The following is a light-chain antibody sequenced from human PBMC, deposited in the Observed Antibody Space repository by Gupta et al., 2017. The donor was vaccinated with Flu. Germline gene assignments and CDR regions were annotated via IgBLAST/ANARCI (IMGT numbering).Light chain of an antibody. J-gene: IGKJ2*01. CDR3: QQANHLPHT. Sequence: GDRVTITCRASQTMNKWLAWYQQKPGKAPNLLIYVATTLQSGVPSRFSGSGSGTDFTLTISSLQPEDFATYYCQQANHLPHTFGQGTKVEIK. V-gene: IGKV1-12*01. CDR1: QTMNKW. CDR2: VAT.